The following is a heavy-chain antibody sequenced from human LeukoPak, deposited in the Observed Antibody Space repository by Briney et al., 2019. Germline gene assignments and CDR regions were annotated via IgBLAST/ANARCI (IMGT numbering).Heavy chain of an antibody. CDR2: INPNSGGT. J-gene: IGHJ4*02. CDR3: ARDQVDTSVDLDY. Sequence: ASVKVSCKASGYTFTGYYMHWVRQAPGQGLEWMGWINPNSGGTNYAQKFQGRVTMTRDTSISTAYMELSRLRSDDTAVYYCARDQVDTSVDLDYWGQGTLVTVSS. D-gene: IGHD5-18*01. V-gene: IGHV1-2*02. CDR1: GYTFTGYY.